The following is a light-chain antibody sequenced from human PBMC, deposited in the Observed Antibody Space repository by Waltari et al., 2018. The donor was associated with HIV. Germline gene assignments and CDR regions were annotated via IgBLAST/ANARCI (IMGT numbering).Light chain of an antibody. CDR1: NIGSKS. J-gene: IGLJ1*01. V-gene: IGLV3-21*02. CDR3: DVWDRSSDHHV. CDR2: NGS. Sequence: SYVLTQSPSVSVAPGQTASITCGGNNIGSKSVHWYQQKAGQAPVLVVYNGSDRPSGIPERFSGSRSGNTATLTISRVEAGDEADYYCDVWDRSSDHHVFGPGTKVTVL.